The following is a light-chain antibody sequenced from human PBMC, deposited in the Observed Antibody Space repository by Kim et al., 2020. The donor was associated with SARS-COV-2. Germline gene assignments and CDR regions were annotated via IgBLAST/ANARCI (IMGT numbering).Light chain of an antibody. Sequence: IVLTQSPGTLALSPGERATLSCRASENIVSDNLAWYQQRPGQAPRLLIFGSSTRVTGVPDRFSGSGSGTDFFLSIARLHPEDFAVYYCQQYVNSPTFGPGTRVEI. CDR1: ENIVSDN. V-gene: IGKV3-20*01. J-gene: IGKJ2*01. CDR3: QQYVNSPT. CDR2: GSS.